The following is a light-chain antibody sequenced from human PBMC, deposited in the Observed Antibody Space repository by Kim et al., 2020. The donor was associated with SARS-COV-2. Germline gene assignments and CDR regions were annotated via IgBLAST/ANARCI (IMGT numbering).Light chain of an antibody. Sequence: EIVLTQSPATLSLSPGESATLSCRASQTVNSGNLAWYQQKPGQAPRLLISGASTRATGIPDRFSGAESGTDFTLTISRLEPEDFAVYYCQQYDTLPLTFGGGTKLEI. CDR2: GAS. CDR1: QTVNSGN. CDR3: QQYDTLPLT. V-gene: IGKV3-20*01. J-gene: IGKJ4*01.